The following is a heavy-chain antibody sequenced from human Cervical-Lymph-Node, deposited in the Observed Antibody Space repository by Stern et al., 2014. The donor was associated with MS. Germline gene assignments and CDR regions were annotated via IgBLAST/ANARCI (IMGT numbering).Heavy chain of an antibody. D-gene: IGHD3-16*01. CDR3: ARGRGRGESY. CDR2: IRSNGNPT. V-gene: IGHV3-11*01. CDR1: GFAFSDYY. Sequence: VQLVESGGGLVTPGGSLRLSCAASGFAFSDYYMSWIRQAPGKGLEWISYIRSNGNPTYYADSVKGRFTISRDNARNSLYLQMNSLRAEDTAIYYCARGRGRGESYWGQGTLVTVSS. J-gene: IGHJ4*02.